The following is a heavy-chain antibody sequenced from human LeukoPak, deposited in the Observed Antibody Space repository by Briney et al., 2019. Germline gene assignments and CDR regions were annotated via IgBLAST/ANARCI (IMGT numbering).Heavy chain of an antibody. CDR3: ARGVEPLAANTLAY. J-gene: IGHJ4*02. CDR1: GFTVITND. V-gene: IGHV3-53*01. D-gene: IGHD1-14*01. Sequence: GGSLRLSCAASGFTVITNDMTWVRQAPGKGLEWVSVLYSDGNTKYADSVQGRFTISRDNSKNTLYLEMNSLSPDCTAVYYCARGVEPLAANTLAYWGQGTLVTVSS. CDR2: LYSDGNT.